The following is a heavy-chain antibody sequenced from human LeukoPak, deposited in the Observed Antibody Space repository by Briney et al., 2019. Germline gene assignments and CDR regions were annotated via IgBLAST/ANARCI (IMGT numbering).Heavy chain of an antibody. CDR1: GFTFSGSA. CDR2: IRSKANSYAT. CDR3: TLFPADY. Sequence: GGSLRLSCAVSGFTFSGSAMHWVRQASGKGLEWVGRIRSKANSYATTYAASVKGRFTISRDDSKNTTYLQMNSLKIEDTAVYYCTLFPADYWGQGTLVTVSS. J-gene: IGHJ4*02. V-gene: IGHV3-73*01.